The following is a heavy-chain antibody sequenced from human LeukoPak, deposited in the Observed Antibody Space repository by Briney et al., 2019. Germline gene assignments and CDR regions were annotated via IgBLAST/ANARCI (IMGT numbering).Heavy chain of an antibody. D-gene: IGHD3-22*01. CDR3: ARRAGDYSHPYDY. Sequence: GGSLRLSCEASGFSVTNNYMSWVRQAPGKGLEWVSFIYSGGNTYYADSVKGRFTISRDNSKNTVHLQMNSLRAEDTAMYYCARRAGDYSHPYDYWGQGTLVTVSS. CDR1: GFSVTNNY. J-gene: IGHJ4*02. CDR2: IYSGGNT. V-gene: IGHV3-53*01.